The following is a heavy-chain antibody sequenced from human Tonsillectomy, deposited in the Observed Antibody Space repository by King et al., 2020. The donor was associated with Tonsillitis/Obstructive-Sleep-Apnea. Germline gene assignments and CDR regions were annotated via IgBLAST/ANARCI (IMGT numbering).Heavy chain of an antibody. D-gene: IGHD2-15*01. CDR2: IYYRGRT. Sequence: QLQESGPGLVKPSQTLSLTCTVSGGSISSGGYYWSWIRQHPGKGLEWIGYIYYRGRTFYNPSLKIRVTISVDTSKNPLSLKLSSVTAADTAVYYCARDRCSGGSCYPDYWGQGTLVTVSS. CDR1: GGSISSGGYY. CDR3: ARDRCSGGSCYPDY. J-gene: IGHJ4*02. V-gene: IGHV4-31*03.